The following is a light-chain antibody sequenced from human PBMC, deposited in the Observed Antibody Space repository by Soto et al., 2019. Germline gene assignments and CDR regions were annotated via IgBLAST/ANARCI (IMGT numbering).Light chain of an antibody. CDR1: SSDVGAYNS. CDR3: SSYTRSSTYV. Sequence: QSVLTQPASVSGSPGQSITISCTGTSSDVGAYNSVSWYQQHPGKAPKLMIYEVTNRPSGVSNRFSGSKSDNTASLTISGLQAEDEADYYCSSYTRSSTYVFGTGTKVTVL. J-gene: IGLJ1*01. V-gene: IGLV2-14*01. CDR2: EVT.